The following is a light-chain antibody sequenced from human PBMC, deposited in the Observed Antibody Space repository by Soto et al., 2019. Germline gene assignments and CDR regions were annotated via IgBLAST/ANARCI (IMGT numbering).Light chain of an antibody. CDR1: QNINDW. J-gene: IGKJ3*01. V-gene: IGKV1-5*01. CDR2: DVS. CDR3: LGDYYYTHS. Sequence: DTQMTHPPCTVFESVGDRVTITRRASQNINDWLAWSNQKPGKETKFLMYDVSTLHSGVVSRLRGSACGTEFDLTLSNGESDAVETSSCLGDYYYTHSFGRGTKVDIK.